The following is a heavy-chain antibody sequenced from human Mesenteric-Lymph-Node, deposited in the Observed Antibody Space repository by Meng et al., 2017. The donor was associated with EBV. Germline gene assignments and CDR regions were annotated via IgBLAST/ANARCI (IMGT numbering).Heavy chain of an antibody. CDR2: ISESGNI. CDR3: AAGGVRGEFDY. D-gene: IGHD3-10*01. Sequence: QVQLQESGPGLEKPSGXLSLTCTVSGGSISSTNWWSWVRQAPGKGLEWIAEISESGNINYNPSLKSRVTTSVDTPKNQFSLKLNSVTAADTAVYYCAAGGVRGEFDYWGQGTLVTVSS. CDR1: GGSISSTNW. J-gene: IGHJ4*02. V-gene: IGHV4-4*02.